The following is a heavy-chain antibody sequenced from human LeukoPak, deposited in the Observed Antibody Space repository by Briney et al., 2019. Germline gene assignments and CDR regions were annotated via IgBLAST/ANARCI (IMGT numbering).Heavy chain of an antibody. CDR3: ATDLGWFGDPRDY. D-gene: IGHD3-10*01. J-gene: IGHJ4*02. CDR2: FDPEDGET. V-gene: IGHV1-24*01. CDR1: VYTLTDLS. Sequence: GASVKVSCKVSVYTLTDLSMHWVRQAPGKGLEWRGGFDPEDGETIYAQKFQGRVTMTEDTSTDTAYMELSSLRSEDTAVYYCATDLGWFGDPRDYWGQGTLVTVSS.